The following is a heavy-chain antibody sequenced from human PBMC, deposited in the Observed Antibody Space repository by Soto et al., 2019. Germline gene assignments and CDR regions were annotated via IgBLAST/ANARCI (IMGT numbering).Heavy chain of an antibody. V-gene: IGHV3-30*18. CDR1: GFTFSSYG. CDR2: ISYDGSNK. J-gene: IGHJ4*02. D-gene: IGHD2-21*02. CDR3: AKERVVVTATPDCDY. Sequence: QVQLVESGGGVVQPGRSLRLSCAASGFTFSSYGMHWVRQAPGKGLEWVAVISYDGSNKYYADSVKGRFTISRDNSKNTLYLQMNSLRAEDTAVYYCAKERVVVTATPDCDYWGQGTLVTVSS.